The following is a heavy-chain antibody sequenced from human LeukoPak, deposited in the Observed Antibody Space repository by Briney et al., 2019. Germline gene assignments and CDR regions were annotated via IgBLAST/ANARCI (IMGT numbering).Heavy chain of an antibody. CDR2: INPSGGST. J-gene: IGHJ6*02. CDR3: ARTGLFDWFPIGYYYYYGMDV. Sequence: ASVKVSCKASGYTFTSHYMHWVRQAPGQGLEWMGIINPSGGSTSYAQKFQGRVTMTRDTSTSTVYMELSSLRSEDTAVYYCARTGLFDWFPIGYYYYYGMDVWGQGTTVTVSS. D-gene: IGHD3-9*01. CDR1: GYTFTSHY. V-gene: IGHV1-46*01.